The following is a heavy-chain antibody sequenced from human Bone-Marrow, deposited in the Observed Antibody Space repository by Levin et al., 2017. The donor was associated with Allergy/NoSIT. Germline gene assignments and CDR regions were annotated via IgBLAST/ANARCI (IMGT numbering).Heavy chain of an antibody. CDR1: GYTFTSYG. D-gene: IGHD3-22*01. CDR2: ISGYNGDT. CDR3: ARDYSYVSSGYEDVFDI. V-gene: IGHV1-18*01. Sequence: GGSLRLSCQASGYTFTSYGVSWVRQAPGQGLEWMGCISGYNGDTNYAQTPQGRVTITTDTSTSTAYMELRSLRPDDTAVSDCARDYSYVSSGYEDVFDIWGQGTMVTVSS. J-gene: IGHJ3*02.